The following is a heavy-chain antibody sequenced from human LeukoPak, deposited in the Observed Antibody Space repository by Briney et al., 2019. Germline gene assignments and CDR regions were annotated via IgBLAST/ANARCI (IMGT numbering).Heavy chain of an antibody. CDR1: GYTFTGYY. J-gene: IGHJ4*02. V-gene: IGHV1-2*02. D-gene: IGHD5-18*01. CDR2: INPNSGGT. Sequence: ASVKVSCKASGYTFTGYYMHWVRQAPGQGLEWMGWINPNSGGTNYAQKFQGRVTMTRDTSISTAYMELSRLRSDDTAVYYCARDSPDTAILGAFDYWGQGTLVTVSS. CDR3: ARDSPDTAILGAFDY.